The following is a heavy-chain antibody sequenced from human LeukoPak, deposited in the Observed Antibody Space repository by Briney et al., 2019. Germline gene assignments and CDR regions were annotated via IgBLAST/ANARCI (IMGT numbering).Heavy chain of an antibody. Sequence: GGSLRLSCAASGFSFSSYWMSWVRQAPGKGLEWVANIKQDGSEKYYVHSVKGRFTISRDNAKNSLYLQMNSLRAEDTAVYYCARVAGDGWWDFDYWGQGTLVTVSS. CDR2: IKQDGSEK. CDR3: ARVAGDGWWDFDY. J-gene: IGHJ4*02. V-gene: IGHV3-7*03. CDR1: GFSFSSYW. D-gene: IGHD2-15*01.